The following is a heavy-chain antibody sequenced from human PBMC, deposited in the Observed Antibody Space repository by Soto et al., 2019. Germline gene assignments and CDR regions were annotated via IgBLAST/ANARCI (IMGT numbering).Heavy chain of an antibody. D-gene: IGHD6-13*01. J-gene: IGHJ4*02. V-gene: IGHV4-61*01. CDR3: ARVPLAAAGTFDF. Sequence: PSETLSLTCTVSGGSVNSGLYYWSWIRQPPGKGLEWIGYSYYSGSADYSPSLKSRVTISVDTSRIQFSLNLSSVTAADTAFYYCARVPLAAAGTFDFWGQGTLVTVSS. CDR1: GGSVNSGLYY. CDR2: SYYSGSA.